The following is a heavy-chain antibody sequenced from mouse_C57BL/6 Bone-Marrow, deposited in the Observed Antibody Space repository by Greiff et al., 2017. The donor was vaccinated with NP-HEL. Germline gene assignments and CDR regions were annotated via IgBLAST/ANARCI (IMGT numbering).Heavy chain of an antibody. CDR3: ARTKPYDYGSSYRYWYVDV. V-gene: IGHV8-12*01. D-gene: IGHD1-1*01. CDR2: IYWDDDK. J-gene: IGHJ1*03. Sequence: QVTLKVSGPGILQSSQTLSLTCSFSGFSLSTSGMGVSWIRQPSGKGLEWLAHIYWDDDKRYNPSLKSRLTISKDTSRNQVFLKITSVDTADTATYYCARTKPYDYGSSYRYWYVDVWGTGTTVSGSS. CDR1: GFSLSTSGMG.